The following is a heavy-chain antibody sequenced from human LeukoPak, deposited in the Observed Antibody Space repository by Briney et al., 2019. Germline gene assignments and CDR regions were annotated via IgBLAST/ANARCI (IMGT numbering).Heavy chain of an antibody. D-gene: IGHD1-1*01. CDR3: ARDWRRYNWNDFDY. V-gene: IGHV4-34*01. Sequence: SETLSLTCAVYGGSFSGYYWSWIRQPPGKGLEWIGEINHSGSTNYNPSLKSRVTISVDTSKNQFSLKLSSVTAADTAVYYCARDWRRYNWNDFDYWGQGTLVTVSS. CDR1: GGSFSGYY. J-gene: IGHJ4*02. CDR2: INHSGST.